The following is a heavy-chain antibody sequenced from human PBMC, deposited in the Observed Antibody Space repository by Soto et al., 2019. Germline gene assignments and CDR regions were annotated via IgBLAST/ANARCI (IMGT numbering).Heavy chain of an antibody. V-gene: IGHV5-10-1*01. Sequence: GESLKISCKGSGYSFTSYWISWVRQMPGKGLEWMGRIDPSDSYTNYSPSFQGHVTISADKSISTAYLQWSSLKASDTAMYYCASQFDNWFDPWGQGTLVTVSS. J-gene: IGHJ5*02. CDR1: GYSFTSYW. CDR2: IDPSDSYT. CDR3: ASQFDNWFDP.